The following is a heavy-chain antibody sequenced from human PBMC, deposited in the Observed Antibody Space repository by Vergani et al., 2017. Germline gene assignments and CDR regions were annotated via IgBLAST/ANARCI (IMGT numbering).Heavy chain of an antibody. CDR1: GGSFSGYY. Sequence: QVQLQQWGAGLLKPSETLSLTCAVYGGSFSGYYWSWIRQPPGKGLEWIGEINHSGSTNYNPSLKSRVTISVDTSKNQFSLKLSSVTAADTAVYYCARGPSGGNSGRWFDPWGQGTLVTVSS. CDR3: ARGPSGGNSGRWFDP. J-gene: IGHJ5*02. D-gene: IGHD4-23*01. V-gene: IGHV4-34*01. CDR2: INHSGST.